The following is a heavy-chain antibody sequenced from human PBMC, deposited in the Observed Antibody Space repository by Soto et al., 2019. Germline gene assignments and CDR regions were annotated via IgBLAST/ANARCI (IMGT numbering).Heavy chain of an antibody. CDR1: EFTFSSSA. CDR3: AKEDWNYVLLDI. D-gene: IGHD1-7*01. Sequence: LILSYAASEFTFSSSAMSCVRRAPGKGLEWVSAISGSGGSTYYADSVKGRFTISRDNSKNTLYLQMNSLRAEDTAVYYCAKEDWNYVLLDIWGQGTTVTVSS. V-gene: IGHV3-23*01. CDR2: ISGSGGST. J-gene: IGHJ6*02.